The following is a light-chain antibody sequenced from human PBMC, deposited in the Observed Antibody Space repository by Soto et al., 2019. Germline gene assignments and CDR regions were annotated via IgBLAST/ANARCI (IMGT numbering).Light chain of an antibody. V-gene: IGLV2-14*01. CDR3: SSYTSSSTRV. CDR2: DVS. CDR1: SSDVGGYNY. J-gene: IGLJ2*01. Sequence: QSALTQPASVSGSPGQSITISCTGTSSDVGGYNYVSWYQQHPGKAPKLMIYDVSNRPSGVSNRFSGSKSGSTASLTISGLLAEDEADYYCSSYTSSSTRVFGGGTKLTVL.